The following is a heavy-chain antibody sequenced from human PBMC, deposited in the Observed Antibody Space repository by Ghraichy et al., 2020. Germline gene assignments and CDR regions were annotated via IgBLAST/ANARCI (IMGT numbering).Heavy chain of an antibody. V-gene: IGHV4-31*03. J-gene: IGHJ4*02. CDR3: ARLQWFQYYFDS. CDR1: GVSISDGAYH. CDR2: IYSKGGT. D-gene: IGHD3-22*01. Sequence: LRLSCTVSGVSISDGAYHWSWIRQLPGKGLEWLGYIYSKGGTYSNPSLKSRVITAVDTSNNQFFLRLTSVTAADTAVYYCARLQWFQYYFDSWGQGILVTVSS.